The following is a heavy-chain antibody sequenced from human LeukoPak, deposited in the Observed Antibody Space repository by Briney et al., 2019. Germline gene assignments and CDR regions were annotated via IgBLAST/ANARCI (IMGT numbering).Heavy chain of an antibody. V-gene: IGHV3-7*01. CDR2: RKQDGSEK. D-gene: IGHD3-22*01. CDR3: ARPLYYYDSSGPRGDY. J-gene: IGHJ4*02. CDR1: GFTFSSYW. Sequence: GGSLRLSCAASGFTFSSYWMSWVRQAPGQGLEWVANRKQDGSEKYYVDSVKGRFTIYRDNAKNSLYLQMNSLRAEDTAVYYCARPLYYYDSSGPRGDYWGQGTLVTVSS.